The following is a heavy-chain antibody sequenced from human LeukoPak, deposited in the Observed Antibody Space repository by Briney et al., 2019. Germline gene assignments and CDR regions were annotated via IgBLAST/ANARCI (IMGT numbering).Heavy chain of an antibody. Sequence: GGSLRLSCAASGFTFSSYWMSWVRQAPGKGLEWVANIKKDGSEKYYVDSVKGRFTISRDNAKNSLYLQMNSLRAEDTAVYYCARDLYRIVVVPHYLDYWGQGTLVTVSS. V-gene: IGHV3-7*01. CDR3: ARDLYRIVVVPHYLDY. J-gene: IGHJ4*02. D-gene: IGHD3-22*01. CDR2: IKKDGSEK. CDR1: GFTFSSYW.